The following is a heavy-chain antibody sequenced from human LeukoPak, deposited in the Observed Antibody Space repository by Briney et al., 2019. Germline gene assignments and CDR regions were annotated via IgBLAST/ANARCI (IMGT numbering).Heavy chain of an antibody. J-gene: IGHJ5*01. CDR1: GFAFSFFS. Sequence: GGSLRLSCQPSGFAFSFFSISWLGPAPGKGRDWVSTINANSGTRSYAASVRGRFTISRDNSKNTLYLQLNTLRADDTAVYYCAKPISGGLAVTADWFAPWGQGTLVVVSS. V-gene: IGHV3-23*01. CDR3: AKPISGGLAVTADWFAP. CDR2: INANSGTR. D-gene: IGHD6-19*01.